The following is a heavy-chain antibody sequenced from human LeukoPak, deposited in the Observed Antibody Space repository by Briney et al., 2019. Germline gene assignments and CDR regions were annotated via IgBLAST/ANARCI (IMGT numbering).Heavy chain of an antibody. Sequence: GESLKISCKGSGYSFTSYWIGWVRQMPGKGLEWMGIIYPGDSDTRYSPSFQGQVTISADKSISTAYLQWSSLKASDTAMYYCARQHFIIAVAGGDAFDIWGQGTMVTVSS. D-gene: IGHD6-19*01. CDR2: IYPGDSDT. V-gene: IGHV5-51*01. CDR3: ARQHFIIAVAGGDAFDI. CDR1: GYSFTSYW. J-gene: IGHJ3*02.